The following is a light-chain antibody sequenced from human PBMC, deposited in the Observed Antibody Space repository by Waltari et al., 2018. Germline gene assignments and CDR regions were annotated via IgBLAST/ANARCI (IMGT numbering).Light chain of an antibody. J-gene: IGKJ1*01. CDR3: QQYYSSPET. V-gene: IGKV4-1*01. CDR2: WAS. CDR1: PSILYSSNNKNY. Sequence: DIVMTQSPDSLAVSLGDRATINCKSSPSILYSSNNKNYLAWYQQKPGQPPKLLIYWASTRESGVPDRFSGSESGTDFTLTISSLQAEDVAVYYCQQYYSSPETFGQGTKVEIK.